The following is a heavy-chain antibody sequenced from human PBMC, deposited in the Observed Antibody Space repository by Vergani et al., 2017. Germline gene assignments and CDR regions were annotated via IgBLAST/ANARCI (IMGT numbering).Heavy chain of an antibody. J-gene: IGHJ4*02. Sequence: QVQLQESGPGLVKSSETLSLTCTVSGGSISFYYWSWIRQPPGKGLEWIGYINYSGNTNYNPSLQSRVTISVDTSKNQFSLKLSSVTAADTAVYYCARQGFDFWSGYYEYWGQGTLVTVSS. V-gene: IGHV4-59*08. CDR3: ARQGFDFWSGYYEY. CDR1: GGSISFYY. CDR2: INYSGNT. D-gene: IGHD3-3*01.